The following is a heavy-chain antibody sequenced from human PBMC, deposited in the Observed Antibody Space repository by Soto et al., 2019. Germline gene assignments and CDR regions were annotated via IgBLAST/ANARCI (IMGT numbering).Heavy chain of an antibody. Sequence: SETLSLTCTVSGGSISSSSYYWGWIRQAPGKGLEWIGSIYYSGSTYYNPSLKSRVTISVDTSKNQFSLKLSSVTAADTAVYYCARHVQGLLWLGELSSYLPPMSLGYWGQGTLVTVSS. J-gene: IGHJ4*02. CDR2: IYYSGST. V-gene: IGHV4-39*01. D-gene: IGHD3-10*01. CDR1: GGSISSSSYY. CDR3: ARHVQGLLWLGELSSYLPPMSLGY.